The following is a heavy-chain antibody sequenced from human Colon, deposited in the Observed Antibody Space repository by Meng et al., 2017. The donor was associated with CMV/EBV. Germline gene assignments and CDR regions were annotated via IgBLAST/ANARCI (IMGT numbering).Heavy chain of an antibody. CDR2: IGGSGSKI. V-gene: IGHV3-11*04. D-gene: IGHD3-10*01. CDR1: GFIFRDYY. Sequence: GESLKISCEGSGFIFRDYYMTWIRQAPGKGLEWVAHIGGSGSKIYYADSVRGRSTISRDNAKNSLYLQMNSLRGEDTAVYYCARDLGTVAYASGSSFDHWGQGAPVTVSS. J-gene: IGHJ4*02. CDR3: ARDLGTVAYASGSSFDH.